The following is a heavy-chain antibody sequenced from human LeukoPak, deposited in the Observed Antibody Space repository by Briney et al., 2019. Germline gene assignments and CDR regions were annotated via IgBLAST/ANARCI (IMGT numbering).Heavy chain of an antibody. CDR2: ISSSSSYI. CDR1: GFTFSSYG. V-gene: IGHV3-21*01. J-gene: IGHJ6*02. D-gene: IGHD5-12*01. Sequence: PGGSLRLSCAASGFTFSSYGMHWVRQAPGKGLEWVSSISSSSSYIYYADSVKGRFTISRDNAKNSLYLQMNSLRAEDTAVYYCARPLGATMNYGMDVWGQGTTVTVSS. CDR3: ARPLGATMNYGMDV.